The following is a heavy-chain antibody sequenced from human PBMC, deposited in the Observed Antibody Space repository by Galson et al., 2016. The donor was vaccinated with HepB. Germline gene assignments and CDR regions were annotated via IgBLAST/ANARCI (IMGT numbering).Heavy chain of an antibody. CDR1: GFTFSSYS. CDR3: ASPHNYGTSGFHPYFLH. J-gene: IGHJ1*01. CDR2: ISSSSYTT. Sequence: SLRLSCAASGFTFSSYSMSWVRQAPGKGLEWVSHISSSSYTTHYADSVKGRFIISRDNAKNSLYLQMDSLRDEDTAMYYCASPHNYGTSGFHPYFLHWGQGTLVTASS. D-gene: IGHD3-22*01. V-gene: IGHV3-48*02.